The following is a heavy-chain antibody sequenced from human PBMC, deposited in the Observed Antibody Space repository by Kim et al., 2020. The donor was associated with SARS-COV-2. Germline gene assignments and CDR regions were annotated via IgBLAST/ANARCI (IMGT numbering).Heavy chain of an antibody. CDR2: IRGKANTYAT. D-gene: IGHD3-22*01. J-gene: IGHJ4*02. Sequence: GGSLRLSCAASGFIFSDSIVVWVRQASGKGLEWVGRIRGKANTYATAYAASLKGRFTIYRDDSKNTAYLQMNSLKTEDTAVYYCTVYYDGSGYYWGQGTLVTVSS. CDR1: GFIFSDSI. CDR3: TVYYDGSGYY. V-gene: IGHV3-73*01.